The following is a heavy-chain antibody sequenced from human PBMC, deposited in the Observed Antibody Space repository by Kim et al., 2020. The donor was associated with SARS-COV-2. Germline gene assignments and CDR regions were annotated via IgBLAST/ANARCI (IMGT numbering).Heavy chain of an antibody. CDR3: TTEVTTLHWYFDL. D-gene: IGHD4-17*01. CDR1: GFTFSNAW. J-gene: IGHJ2*01. Sequence: GGSLRLSCAASGFTFSNAWMSWVRQAPGKGLEWVGRIKSKTDGGTTDYAAPVKGRFTISRDDSKNTLYLQMNSLKTEDTAVYYCTTEVTTLHWYFDLWGRGTLVTVSS. V-gene: IGHV3-15*01. CDR2: IKSKTDGGTT.